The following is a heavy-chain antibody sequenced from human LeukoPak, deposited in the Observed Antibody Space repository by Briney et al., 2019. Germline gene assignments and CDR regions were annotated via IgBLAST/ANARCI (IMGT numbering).Heavy chain of an antibody. D-gene: IGHD3-22*01. V-gene: IGHV1-69*05. Sequence: SVKLSCKASGGTFSSYAISWVRQAPGQGLEWMGGIIPIFGTANYAQKFQGRVTITTDESTSTAYMELSSLRSEDTAVYYCATTYYYDSSGYYSYYFDYWGQGTLVTVSP. J-gene: IGHJ4*02. CDR3: ATTYYYDSSGYYSYYFDY. CDR1: GGTFSSYA. CDR2: IIPIFGTA.